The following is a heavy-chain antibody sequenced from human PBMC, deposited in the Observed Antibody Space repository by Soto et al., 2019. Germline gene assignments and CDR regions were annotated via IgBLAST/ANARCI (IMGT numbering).Heavy chain of an antibody. V-gene: IGHV3-23*01. J-gene: IGHJ4*02. D-gene: IGHD1-26*01. CDR1: GFAFSTYA. CDR3: AKGSYRPHDY. CDR2: ISGSGDTT. Sequence: PGGSLRLSCAASGFAFSTYAMSWVRQAPGKGLEWVSAISGSGDTTYYANSVKGRFTISRDNSKNTLYLQMNSLRAEDTAVYYCAKGSYRPHDYWGQGTLVTVSS.